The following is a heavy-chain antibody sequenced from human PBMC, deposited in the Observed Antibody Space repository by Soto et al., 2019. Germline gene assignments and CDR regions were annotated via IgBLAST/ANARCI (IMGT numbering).Heavy chain of an antibody. CDR1: GGTFSSYT. CDR3: ARAIAAAGTPYWYFDL. V-gene: IGHV1-69*02. J-gene: IGHJ2*01. CDR2: IIPILGIA. D-gene: IGHD6-13*01. Sequence: QVQLVQSGAEVKKPGSSVKVSCKASGGTFSSYTISWVRQAPGQGLEWMGRIIPILGIANYAQKFQGRVTITXXKXQXXAYMERSSLRSEDTAVYYCARAIAAAGTPYWYFDLWGRGTLVTVSS.